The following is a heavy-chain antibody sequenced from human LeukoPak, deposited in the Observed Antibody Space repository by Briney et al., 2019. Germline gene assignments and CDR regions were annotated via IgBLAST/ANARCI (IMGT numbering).Heavy chain of an antibody. CDR1: GGSISTYY. Sequence: PSETLSLTCTVSGGSISTYYWSWIRQPPRKGLEWIGYIYYTGSTSYNPSLKSRVTISVDTSKNQFSLNLISVTAADAAVYYCARGPTMVRADYWGQGTLVTVSS. V-gene: IGHV4-59*01. J-gene: IGHJ4*02. D-gene: IGHD3-10*01. CDR3: ARGPTMVRADY. CDR2: IYYTGST.